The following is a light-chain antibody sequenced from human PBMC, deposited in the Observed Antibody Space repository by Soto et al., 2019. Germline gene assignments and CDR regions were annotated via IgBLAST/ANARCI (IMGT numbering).Light chain of an antibody. Sequence: DILVTQSPSSLSASVEDRVTISCRASQSIDTYLSWFQQKPGKAPKLLIYAASNLQSGFSSRFSGSGSGTEFTLTISSLEPEDFATYYCQQTSTTPLTFGGGTRVESK. CDR1: QSIDTY. CDR2: AAS. J-gene: IGKJ4*01. V-gene: IGKV1-39*01. CDR3: QQTSTTPLT.